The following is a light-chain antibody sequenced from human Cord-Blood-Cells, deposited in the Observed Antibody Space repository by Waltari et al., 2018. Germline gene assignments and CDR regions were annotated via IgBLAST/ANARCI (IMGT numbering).Light chain of an antibody. CDR2: DDS. CDR1: NTGSKS. V-gene: IGLV3-21*03. J-gene: IGLJ2*01. Sequence: SYVLTQPPSVSVAPGKTARIPCGGNNTGSKSVHWYQQKPGQAPVLVVYDDSDRPPGIPERFSGSNSGNAATLTISRVEAGDEADYYCQVWDSSSDHPGVVFGGGTKLTVL. CDR3: QVWDSSSDHPGVV.